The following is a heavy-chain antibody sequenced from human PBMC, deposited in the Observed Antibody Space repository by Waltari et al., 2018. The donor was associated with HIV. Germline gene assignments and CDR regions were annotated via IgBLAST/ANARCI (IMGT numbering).Heavy chain of an antibody. D-gene: IGHD3-3*01. J-gene: IGHJ6*02. CDR2: IKDDGNEK. Sequence: MQLVESGGGLVQRGGSLRLSCAAPGFTFSSLWMSWVRQAPGKALEWVANIKDDGNEKYYVNSVRGRFTISRDNANNSLYLEMNRLRDEDTAVYYCVRENDFGTIFFNYYYAMDVWGQGTSVTVSS. CDR1: GFTFSSLW. V-gene: IGHV3-7*01. CDR3: VRENDFGTIFFNYYYAMDV.